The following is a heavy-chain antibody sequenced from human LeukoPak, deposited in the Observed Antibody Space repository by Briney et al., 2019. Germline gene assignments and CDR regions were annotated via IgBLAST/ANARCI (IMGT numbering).Heavy chain of an antibody. V-gene: IGHV5-51*01. CDR3: ASRGPGKRNYPDY. D-gene: IGHD3-10*01. CDR2: IHPGDSDT. CDR1: GYSFTSYW. J-gene: IGHJ4*02. Sequence: GESLEISCKGPGYSFTSYWIGWVRQMTRKGLEWMGIIHPGDSDTRYSPSFQGQVTISADKSISTAYLQWSRMKASDTAMYYCASRGPGKRNYPDYWGQGTLVTVSA.